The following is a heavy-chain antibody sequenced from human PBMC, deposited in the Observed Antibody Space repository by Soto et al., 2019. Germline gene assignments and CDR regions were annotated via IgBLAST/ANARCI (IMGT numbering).Heavy chain of an antibody. CDR1: GCSISSGGYY. CDR2: IYYRGRT. D-gene: IGHD1-1*01. CDR3: ARVQVGQRYYYYAMDV. J-gene: IGHJ6*02. Sequence: SETLSLTCTVSGCSISSGGYYWSWIRQHPGKGLEWIGYIYYRGRTYYNPALKSRVTISVDTSENQFSLKLSSVTAADTAVYYCARVQVGQRYYYYAMDVWGQGTTVTVSS. V-gene: IGHV4-30-4*08.